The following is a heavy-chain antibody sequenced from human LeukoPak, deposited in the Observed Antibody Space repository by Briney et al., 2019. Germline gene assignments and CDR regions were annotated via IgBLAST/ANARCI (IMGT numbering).Heavy chain of an antibody. V-gene: IGHV3-23*01. Sequence: GGSLRLSCAASGFTVSSNYMSWVRQAPGKGLEWVSAISGSDGSTYYADSVKGRFTISRDNSKNTLYLQMNSLRAEDTAVYYCAKDVYGDYGGLDYWGQGTLVTVSS. CDR2: ISGSDGST. CDR3: AKDVYGDYGGLDY. CDR1: GFTVSSNY. J-gene: IGHJ4*02. D-gene: IGHD4-17*01.